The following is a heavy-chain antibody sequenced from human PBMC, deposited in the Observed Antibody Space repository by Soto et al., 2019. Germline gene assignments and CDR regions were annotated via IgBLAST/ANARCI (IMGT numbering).Heavy chain of an antibody. D-gene: IGHD3-10*01. CDR1: GFTFSSYA. CDR2: ISGSGGST. J-gene: IGHJ4*02. Sequence: GGSLRLSCAASGFTFSSYAMSWVRQAPGKGLEWASAISGSGGSTYYADSVKGRFTISRDNSKNTLYLQMNSLRAEDTAVYYCARDLYGSGSYFYWGQGTLVTVSS. V-gene: IGHV3-23*01. CDR3: ARDLYGSGSYFY.